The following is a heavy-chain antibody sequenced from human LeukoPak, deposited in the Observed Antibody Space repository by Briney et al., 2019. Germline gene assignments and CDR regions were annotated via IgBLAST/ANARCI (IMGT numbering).Heavy chain of an antibody. Sequence: GGSLRLSCAASGFTVSSNYMTWVRQAPGKGLECVSVIYSGGSTYYADSVKGRFTISRDNSKNTLYLQMNSLRAEDTAVYYCAKNSGMGGGAFDIWGQGTMVTVSS. CDR3: AKNSGMGGGAFDI. V-gene: IGHV3-66*01. D-gene: IGHD1-26*01. CDR1: GFTVSSNY. CDR2: IYSGGST. J-gene: IGHJ3*02.